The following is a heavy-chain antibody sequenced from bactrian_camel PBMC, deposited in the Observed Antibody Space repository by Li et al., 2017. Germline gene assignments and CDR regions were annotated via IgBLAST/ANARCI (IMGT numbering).Heavy chain of an antibody. CDR1: GFTVTNYD. Sequence: HVQLVESGGGLVQPGGSLRLSCAASGFTVTNYDLAWVRQAPGKGLEWVSAIATGGDNTYYTDSVKGRFTISRDNAKNTLYLQLDSLQSEDAAMYYCGKGHTGAWGLLEYWGQGTQVTVS. CDR3: GKGHTGAWGLLEY. CDR2: IATGGDNT. J-gene: IGHJ4*01. V-gene: IGHV3S1*01. D-gene: IGHD1*01.